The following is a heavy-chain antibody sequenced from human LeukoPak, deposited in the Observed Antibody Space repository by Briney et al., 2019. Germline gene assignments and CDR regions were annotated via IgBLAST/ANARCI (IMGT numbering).Heavy chain of an antibody. CDR1: GFTFNNYV. CDR2: ISSNGDGT. J-gene: IGHJ4*02. V-gene: IGHV3-64*01. CDR3: VTRRSGYNVLDF. Sequence: PGGSLRPSCAASGFTFNNYVMHWVRQAPGKGLEHVSIISSNGDGTYYASSVEGRFAISRDNSKNTLYLQLGSLRPDDMAVYYCVTRRSGYNVLDFWGQGTLVTV. D-gene: IGHD5-24*01.